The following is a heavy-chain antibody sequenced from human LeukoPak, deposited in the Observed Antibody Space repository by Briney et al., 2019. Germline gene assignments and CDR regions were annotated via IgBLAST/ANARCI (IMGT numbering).Heavy chain of an antibody. CDR2: ISSSGTNI. D-gene: IGHD1-14*01. J-gene: IGHJ3*01. CDR1: EFTLSSYT. CDR3: ARLRGGPGVHAFDV. V-gene: IGHV3-48*01. Sequence: GGSLRLSCAASEFTLSSYTMNWARQAPGKGLECISYISSSGTNIFYADSVKGRFTISRDSAKNSLYQQMNSLRADDTALYYCARLRGGPGVHAFDVWGQGTMVTVSS.